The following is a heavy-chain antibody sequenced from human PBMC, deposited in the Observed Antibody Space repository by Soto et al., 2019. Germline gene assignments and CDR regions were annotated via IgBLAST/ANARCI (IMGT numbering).Heavy chain of an antibody. CDR1: VDSITTYY. V-gene: IGHV4-4*07. CDR2: IDASGNT. D-gene: IGHD6-13*01. CDR3: ARYSNNWFQTEGMDV. J-gene: IGHJ6*02. Sequence: SETLSLTCTVSVDSITTYYWSWIRQPAGKGLEWIGRIDASGNTNYNPSLNSRVTMSIDTSKKQFSLRLTSVTAADTAIYYCARYSNNWFQTEGMDVWGQGTTVTVSS.